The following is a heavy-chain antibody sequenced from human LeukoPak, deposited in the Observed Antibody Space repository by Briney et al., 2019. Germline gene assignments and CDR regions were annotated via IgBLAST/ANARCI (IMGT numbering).Heavy chain of an antibody. V-gene: IGHV3-23*01. CDR3: AKEGPYSGSRTFDY. D-gene: IGHD1-26*01. CDR1: GFTFSGYA. Sequence: QPGGSLRLSCAASGFTFSGYAMRWVRQAPGKGLEWVSAISWSSGSTYYADSVKGRFTISRDNAKNTLYLQMNSLRAEDTAVYYCAKEGPYSGSRTFDYWGQGTLVTVSS. CDR2: ISWSSGST. J-gene: IGHJ4*02.